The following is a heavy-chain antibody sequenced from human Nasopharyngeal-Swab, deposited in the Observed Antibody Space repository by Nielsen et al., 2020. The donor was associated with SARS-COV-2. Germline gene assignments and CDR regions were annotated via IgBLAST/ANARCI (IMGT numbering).Heavy chain of an antibody. CDR1: GFTFSSFG. V-gene: IGHV3-30*03. Sequence: GESLKISCAASGFTFSSFGMHWVRQAPGKGLEWVAFIAHDASNEYYGDSVKGRFSISRDNAKNSLYLQMNSLRAGDTAIYYCARNLLGFIALDYWGQGTLVTVSS. J-gene: IGHJ4*02. CDR2: IAHDASNE. D-gene: IGHD3-16*02. CDR3: ARNLLGFIALDY.